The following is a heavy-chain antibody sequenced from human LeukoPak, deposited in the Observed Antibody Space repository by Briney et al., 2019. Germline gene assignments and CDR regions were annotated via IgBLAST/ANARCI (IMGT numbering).Heavy chain of an antibody. J-gene: IGHJ4*02. CDR3: AKDGAPYCRGGTCYSAADY. Sequence: GGSLRLSCAASGFTFSSYSMNWVRQAPGKGLEWVSSISSSSSYIYYADSVKGRFTISRDNTKNSLYLQMNNLRAEDTAVYYCAKDGAPYCRGGTCYSAADYWGQGTLVTVSS. V-gene: IGHV3-21*01. CDR1: GFTFSSYS. D-gene: IGHD2-15*01. CDR2: ISSSSSYI.